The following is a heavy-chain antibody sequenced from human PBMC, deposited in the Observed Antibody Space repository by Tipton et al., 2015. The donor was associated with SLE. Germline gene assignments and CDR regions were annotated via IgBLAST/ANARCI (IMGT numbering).Heavy chain of an antibody. J-gene: IGHJ6*02. D-gene: IGHD6-6*01. Sequence: GSLRLSCAASGFTFSNAWMSWVRQAPGKGLEWVSGINWNGGSTGYADSVKGRFTISRDNAKNFLYLQMNSLRAEDTALYYCAREGYSSSSGGMDVWGQGTTVTVSS. CDR1: GFTFSNAW. CDR2: INWNGGST. V-gene: IGHV3-20*04. CDR3: AREGYSSSSGGMDV.